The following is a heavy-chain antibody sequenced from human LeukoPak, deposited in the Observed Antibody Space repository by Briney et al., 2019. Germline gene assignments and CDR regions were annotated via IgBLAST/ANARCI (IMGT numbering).Heavy chain of an antibody. CDR1: GFTFSSYA. Sequence: GGSLRLSCAASGFTFSSYAMSWVRQAPGKGLEWVSAISGSGGSTYYADSVKGRFTISRDNSKNTLYLQMNSLRAEDTAVYYCAKGSRGRITIFEVVIPLFDYWGQGTLVTVSS. D-gene: IGHD3-3*01. V-gene: IGHV3-23*01. CDR2: ISGSGGST. J-gene: IGHJ4*02. CDR3: AKGSRGRITIFEVVIPLFDY.